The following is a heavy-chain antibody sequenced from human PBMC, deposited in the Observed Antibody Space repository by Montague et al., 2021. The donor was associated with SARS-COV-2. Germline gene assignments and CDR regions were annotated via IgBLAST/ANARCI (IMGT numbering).Heavy chain of an antibody. CDR2: IKQDGSEK. CDR3: ARAVNDYCSGGSCYSFTWFDP. J-gene: IGHJ5*02. CDR1: GFTFSSYW. V-gene: IGHV3-7*01. D-gene: IGHD2-15*01. Sequence: SLRLSCAASGFTFSSYWMSWVRQAPGKGLEWVANIKQDGSEKYYVDSVKGRFTISGDNAKNSLYLQMNSLRAEDTAVYYCARAVNDYCSGGSCYSFTWFDPWGQGTLVTVSS.